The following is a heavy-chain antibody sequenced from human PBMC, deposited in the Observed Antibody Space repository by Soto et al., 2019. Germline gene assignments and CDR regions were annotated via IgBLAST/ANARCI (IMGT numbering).Heavy chain of an antibody. CDR2: IYYSGST. Sequence: PSETLSLTCTVSGGSISSSSYYWGWIRQPPGKGLEWIGSIYYSGSTYYNPSLKSRVTISVDTSKNQFSLKLSSVTAADTAVYYCARNYGRSPLDYWGQGTLVTVSS. CDR3: ARNYGRSPLDY. D-gene: IGHD4-17*01. V-gene: IGHV4-39*01. CDR1: GGSISSSSYY. J-gene: IGHJ4*02.